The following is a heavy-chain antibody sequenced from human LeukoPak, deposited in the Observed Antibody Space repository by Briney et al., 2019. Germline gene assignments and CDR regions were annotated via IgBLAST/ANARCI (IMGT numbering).Heavy chain of an antibody. V-gene: IGHV3-23*01. J-gene: IGHJ4*02. CDR3: ARWGNDYSQFDS. Sequence: PGGSLRLSCAASGFTFSSYAMSWVRQAPGKGLEWVSVVSGSGENTNYADSVKGRFTISRDNSKNTLFLQMNSLRTEDTAVYFCARWGNDYSQFDSWGQGTLVTVS. CDR1: GFTFSSYA. CDR2: VSGSGENT. D-gene: IGHD4-11*01.